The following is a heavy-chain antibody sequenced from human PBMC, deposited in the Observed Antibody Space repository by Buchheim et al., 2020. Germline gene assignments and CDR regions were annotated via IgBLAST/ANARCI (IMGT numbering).Heavy chain of an antibody. CDR3: AKDPVPYGYNYYYGMDV. Sequence: EVQLLESGGGLVQPGGSLRLSCAASGFTFSSYAMSWVRQAPGKGLEWVSAISGSGGSTYYADSVKGRFTISRENSKNTLYLQMNSLRAEDTAVYYCAKDPVPYGYNYYYGMDVWGQGTT. CDR1: GFTFSSYA. J-gene: IGHJ6*02. V-gene: IGHV3-23*01. CDR2: ISGSGGST. D-gene: IGHD3-10*01.